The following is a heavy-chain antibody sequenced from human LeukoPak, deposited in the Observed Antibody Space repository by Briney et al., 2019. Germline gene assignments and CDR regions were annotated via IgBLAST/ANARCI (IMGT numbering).Heavy chain of an antibody. CDR3: ARDRAGRTSWVEFDL. CDR2: IYGDAGT. CDR1: GFTVSTTY. V-gene: IGHV3-53*05. J-gene: IGHJ5*02. D-gene: IGHD3-10*01. Sequence: GGSLRLTCTVSGFTVSTTYIDWVRQTPGKGLEWVSLIYGDAGTVYADSVKGRFTVSRDNSKNMVYLQMNSLTTEDSALYYCARDRAGRTSWVEFDLWGRGTLVTVSS.